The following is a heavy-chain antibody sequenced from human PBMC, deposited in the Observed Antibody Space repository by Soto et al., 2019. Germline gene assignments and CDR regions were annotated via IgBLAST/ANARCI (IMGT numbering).Heavy chain of an antibody. J-gene: IGHJ6*02. CDR3: ARDRGIAVAGTHYYYGMDV. CDR2: INPNSGGT. CDR1: GYTFTGYY. D-gene: IGHD6-13*01. V-gene: IGHV1-2*04. Sequence: ASVKVSCKASGYTFTGYYMHWVRQAPGQGLEWMGWINPNSGGTNYAQKFQGWVTMTRDTSISTAHMELSRLRSDDTAVYYCARDRGIAVAGTHYYYGMDVWGQGTTVTVSS.